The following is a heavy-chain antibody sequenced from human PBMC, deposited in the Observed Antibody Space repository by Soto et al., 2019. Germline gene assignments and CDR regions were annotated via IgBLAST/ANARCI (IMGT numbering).Heavy chain of an antibody. CDR2: INPTTGGT. J-gene: IGHJ4*02. V-gene: IGHV1-2*02. CDR3: ARGYCSTIGCSHYFDY. Sequence: QLVQSGPEVKKPGTSVKVSCKASGFTFTGNYMHWVRQAPGQGLEWMALINPTTGGTSYAQRFQGRVTLTWDTSISTAYMELSRLRSDDTAIYYCARGYCSTIGCSHYFDYWGQGTLVTVSS. D-gene: IGHD2-2*01. CDR1: GFTFTGNY.